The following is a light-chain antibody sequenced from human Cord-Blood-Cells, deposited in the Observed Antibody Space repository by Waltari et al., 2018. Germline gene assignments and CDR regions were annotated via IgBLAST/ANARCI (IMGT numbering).Light chain of an antibody. Sequence: QSALTRPASLSGSPGQSITLPCPGHSRDVGSYNLVSWYQQHPGKAPKLMIYEGSKRPSGVSNRFSGSKSGNTASLTISGLQAEDEADYYCCSYAGSSTYVFGAGTKVTVL. CDR1: SRDVGSYNL. J-gene: IGLJ1*01. CDR3: CSYAGSSTYV. V-gene: IGLV2-23*01. CDR2: EGS.